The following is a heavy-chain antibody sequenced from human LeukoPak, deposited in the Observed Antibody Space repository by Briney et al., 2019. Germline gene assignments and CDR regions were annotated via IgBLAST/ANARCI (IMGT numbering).Heavy chain of an antibody. Sequence: ASVKVSCKASGYTFTSYGISWVRLAPGQGREWMGWINTNTGNPTYAQGFTGPFVFSLDTSVSTAYLQISSLKPEDTAVYYCARGMAELDPWGQGTLVTVSS. D-gene: IGHD2-8*01. V-gene: IGHV7-4-1*02. CDR2: INTNTGNP. CDR3: ARGMAELDP. CDR1: GYTFTSYG. J-gene: IGHJ5*02.